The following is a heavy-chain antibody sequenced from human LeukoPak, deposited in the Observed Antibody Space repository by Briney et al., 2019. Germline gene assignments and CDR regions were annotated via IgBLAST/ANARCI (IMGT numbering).Heavy chain of an antibody. J-gene: IGHJ4*02. Sequence: GGSLRLSCAASGFTFSSYAMGWVRQAPGKGLEWFSAIGGNSGSDTYYADAVKGRFTISRDNSKTTLYLEMNSLRAEDTAVYYCAKGSSSGRPYFFDYWGQGSLVAVSS. CDR3: AKGSSSGRPYFFDY. D-gene: IGHD3-10*01. CDR1: GFTFSSYA. CDR2: IGGNSGSDT. V-gene: IGHV3-23*01.